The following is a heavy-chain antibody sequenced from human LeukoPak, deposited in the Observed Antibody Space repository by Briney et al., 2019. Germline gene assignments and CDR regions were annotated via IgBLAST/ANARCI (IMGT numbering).Heavy chain of an antibody. CDR3: ARPIFSGGSWTEGFDP. D-gene: IGHD2-15*01. CDR2: IYYSGST. V-gene: IGHV4-61*08. Sequence: PSETLSLTCTVSGGSVSSGGYYWSWIRQPPGKGLEGIGYIYYSGSTNYNPSLKSRVTISVDTSKNQFSLKLSSVTAADTAVYYCARPIFSGGSWTEGFDPWGQGTLVTVSS. J-gene: IGHJ5*02. CDR1: GGSVSSGGYY.